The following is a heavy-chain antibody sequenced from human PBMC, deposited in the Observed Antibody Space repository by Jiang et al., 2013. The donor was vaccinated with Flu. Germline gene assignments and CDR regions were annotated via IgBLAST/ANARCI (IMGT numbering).Heavy chain of an antibody. V-gene: IGHV1-46*01. CDR1: GYTFTSYY. D-gene: IGHD5-12*01. Sequence: GAEVKKPGASVKVSCKASGYTFTSYYMHWVRQAPGQGLEWMGIINASGGNTNYAQKFQGRVTMTRDTSTTTVYMELTSLRFEDTAVYYCARMVATGDWYFDLWGRGTLVTVSS. J-gene: IGHJ2*01. CDR2: INASGGNT. CDR3: ARMVATGDWYFDL.